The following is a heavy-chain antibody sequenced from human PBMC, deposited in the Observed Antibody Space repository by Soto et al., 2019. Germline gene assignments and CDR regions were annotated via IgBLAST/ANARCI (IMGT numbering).Heavy chain of an antibody. CDR2: ILYSGST. D-gene: IGHD6-19*01. CDR3: ARLGSRRWYQGSYFDF. CDR1: GGSITRNNHY. J-gene: IGHJ4*02. Sequence: QLQLQESGPGLLKPSETLSLTCIVSGGSITRNNHYWGWIRPSPGQGREWIGSILYSGSTNSNPSLVGRVNLPVETSKNPFSLKMRSVNAAATALYYCARLGSRRWYQGSYFDFWGQGTLVTVSS. V-gene: IGHV4-39*01.